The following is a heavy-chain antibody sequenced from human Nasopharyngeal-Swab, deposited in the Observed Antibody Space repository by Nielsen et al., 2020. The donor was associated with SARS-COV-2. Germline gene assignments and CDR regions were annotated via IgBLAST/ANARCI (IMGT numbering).Heavy chain of an antibody. J-gene: IGHJ6*02. CDR2: TYYRSKWYN. V-gene: IGHV6-1*01. Sequence: SQTLSLTCAISGDRVSSNSAAWHWIRQSPSRGLEWLGRTYYRSKWYNEYGASVKSRISIKSDTSKNQFSVQLNSVTPEDTAVYYCARERACLDLWGQGTTVTVSS. CDR1: GDRVSSNSAA. CDR3: ARERACLDL.